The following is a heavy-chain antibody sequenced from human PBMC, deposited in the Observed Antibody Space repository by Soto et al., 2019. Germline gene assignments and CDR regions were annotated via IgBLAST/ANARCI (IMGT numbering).Heavy chain of an antibody. CDR1: GYAFNTYG. CDR3: VRDLQFTAAFFDL. CDR2: ISTANGHT. D-gene: IGHD1-1*01. V-gene: IGHV1-18*01. Sequence: QVQLIQSGAEVKRPGASLKVSCRASGYAFNTYGVSWVRQAPGQGLEWVGWISTANGHTNFAQNFQGRVSLTTDTSLSTASMELRNLTKHDATRDYCVRDLQFTAAFFDLWGQGTLVTV. J-gene: IGHJ4*02.